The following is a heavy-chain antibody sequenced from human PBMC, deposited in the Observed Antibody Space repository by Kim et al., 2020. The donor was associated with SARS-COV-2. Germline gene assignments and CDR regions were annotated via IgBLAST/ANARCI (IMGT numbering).Heavy chain of an antibody. D-gene: IGHD3-16*01. CDR3: ARDGKATTSGGYFFDN. V-gene: IGHV3-33*01. Sequence: GGSLRLSCAASGFTFTNYGMHWVRQAPGRGLEWVGMIYYGGSIKKFADSVNGRFTIFRDNSEKMFYLQMNSLRAEDTAVYYCARDGKATTSGGYFFDNWGRGPLVTVSS. CDR2: IYYGGSIK. CDR1: GFTFTNYG. J-gene: IGHJ4*02.